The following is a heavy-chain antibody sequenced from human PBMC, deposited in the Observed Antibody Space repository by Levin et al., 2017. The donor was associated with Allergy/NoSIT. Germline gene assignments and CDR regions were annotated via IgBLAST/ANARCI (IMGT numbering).Heavy chain of an antibody. V-gene: IGHV3-53*01. Sequence: HAGGSLRLSCAASGFTVSSNYMSWVRQAPGKGLEWVSVIYSGGSTYYADSVKGRFTISRDNSKTTLYLQMNSLRAEDTAVYYCAGRDYLAFDIWGQGTMVTVSS. CDR2: IYSGGST. D-gene: IGHD4-17*01. CDR3: AGRDYLAFDI. CDR1: GFTVSSNY. J-gene: IGHJ3*02.